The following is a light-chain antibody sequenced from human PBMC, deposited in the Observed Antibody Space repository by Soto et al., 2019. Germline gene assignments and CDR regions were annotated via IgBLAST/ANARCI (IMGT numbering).Light chain of an antibody. CDR2: VNSDGSH. V-gene: IGLV4-69*01. Sequence: QPVLTQSPSASASLGASVKFTCTLTRGHSTYAIAWHQQQPEMGPRYLMKVNSDGSHSKGDGIPDRFSGSSSGAERYLTISSLQSEDEADYYCQTWGTGDWVFGGGTKLTVL. CDR3: QTWGTGDWV. J-gene: IGLJ3*02. CDR1: RGHSTYA.